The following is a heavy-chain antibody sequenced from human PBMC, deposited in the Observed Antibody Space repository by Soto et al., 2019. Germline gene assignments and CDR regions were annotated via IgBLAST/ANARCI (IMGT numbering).Heavy chain of an antibody. Sequence: SQTLSLTCAISGDRVSSNSAAWHWIRQSPSRGLEWLGRTYYRSKWYNDYAVSVKSRITINPDTSKNQFSLQLNSVTPEDTAVYYCARDIRIAARPGGYFDYWGQGTLVTVSS. CDR3: ARDIRIAARPGGYFDY. V-gene: IGHV6-1*01. CDR2: TYYRSKWYN. J-gene: IGHJ4*02. D-gene: IGHD6-6*01. CDR1: GDRVSSNSAA.